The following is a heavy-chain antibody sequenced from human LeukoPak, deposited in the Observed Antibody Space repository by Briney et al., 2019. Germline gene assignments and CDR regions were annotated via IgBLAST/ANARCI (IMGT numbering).Heavy chain of an antibody. D-gene: IGHD6-13*01. CDR1: GFTFSSYS. J-gene: IGHJ1*01. V-gene: IGHV3-21*01. CDR3: ASGQYSSSWYYFQH. CDR2: ISSSSSYI. Sequence: GGSLRLSCAASGFTFSSYSMNWVRQAPGKGLEWVSSISSSSSYIYYADSVKGRFTISRDNAKNSLYLQMNSLRAEDTAVYYCASGQYSSSWYYFQHWGQGTLVTVSS.